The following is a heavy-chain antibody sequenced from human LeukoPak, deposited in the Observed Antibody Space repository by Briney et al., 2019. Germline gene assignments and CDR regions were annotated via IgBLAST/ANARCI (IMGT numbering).Heavy chain of an antibody. V-gene: IGHV5-51*01. Sequence: GESLKISCKGSGYSFTSYWIGWVRQMPGKGLEWMGIIYPGDSDTRYSPSFQGQVPISADKSISTAYLQWSSLKASDTAMYYCARAVRFLEWEYYYYGMDVWGQGTTVTVSS. CDR3: ARAVRFLEWEYYYYGMDV. D-gene: IGHD3-3*01. J-gene: IGHJ6*02. CDR2: IYPGDSDT. CDR1: GYSFTSYW.